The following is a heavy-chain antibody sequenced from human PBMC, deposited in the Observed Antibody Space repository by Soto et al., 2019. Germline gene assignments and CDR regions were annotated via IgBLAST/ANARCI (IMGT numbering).Heavy chain of an antibody. CDR1: GFTFSSYG. CDR2: IWYDGSNK. Sequence: QVQLVESGGGVVQPGRSLRLSCAASGFTFSSYGMHWVRQAPGKGLEWVAVIWYDGSNKYYADSVKGRFTISRDNSKNRGDLKMQSRIGEERAVYSGARDKGASMDTIFAGNLETGSAPGVRGTLVTV. J-gene: IGHJ4*02. D-gene: IGHD3-3*01. CDR3: ARDKGASMDTIFAGNLETGSAP. V-gene: IGHV3-33*01.